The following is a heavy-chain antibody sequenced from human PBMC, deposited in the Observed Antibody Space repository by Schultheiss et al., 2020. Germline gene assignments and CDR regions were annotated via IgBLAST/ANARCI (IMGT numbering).Heavy chain of an antibody. CDR1: GGSISSGGYY. J-gene: IGHJ5*02. D-gene: IGHD3-10*01. Sequence: SETLSLTCTVSGGSISSGGYYWSWIRQHPGKGLEWIGYIYYSGSTNYNPSLKSRVTISVDTSKNKFSLKLSSVTAADTAVYYCARRGGANWFDPWGQGTLVTVSS. CDR2: IYYSGST. V-gene: IGHV4-61*08. CDR3: ARRGGANWFDP.